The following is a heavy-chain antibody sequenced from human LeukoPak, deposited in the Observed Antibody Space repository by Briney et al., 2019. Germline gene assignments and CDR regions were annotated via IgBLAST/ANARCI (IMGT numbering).Heavy chain of an antibody. CDR3: VWSGYHDKPYYYYGMDV. Sequence: PSETLSLTCTVSGGSIGSYYWSWIRQPAGKGLEWIGRIYTSGSTNYNPSLKSRVTMSVDTSKNQFSLKLSSVTAADTAVYYCVWSGYHDKPYYYYGMDVWGQGTTVTVSS. CDR2: IYTSGST. V-gene: IGHV4-4*07. J-gene: IGHJ6*02. CDR1: GGSIGSYY. D-gene: IGHD3-3*01.